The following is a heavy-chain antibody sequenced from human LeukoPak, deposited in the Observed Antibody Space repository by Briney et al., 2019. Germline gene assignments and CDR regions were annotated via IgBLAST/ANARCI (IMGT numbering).Heavy chain of an antibody. CDR2: ISCDGSNK. Sequence: PGRSLRLSCAASGFTFSSYAMHWVRQAPGKGLEWVAVISCDGSNKYYADSVKGRFTISRDNSKNTLYLQMNSLRAEDTAVYYCARGAIFGVVITRSAFDIWGQGTMVTVSS. CDR1: GFTFSSYA. J-gene: IGHJ3*02. V-gene: IGHV3-30*04. D-gene: IGHD3-3*01. CDR3: ARGAIFGVVITRSAFDI.